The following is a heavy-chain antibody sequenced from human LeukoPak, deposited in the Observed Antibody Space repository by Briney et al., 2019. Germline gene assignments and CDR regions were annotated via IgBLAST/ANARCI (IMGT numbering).Heavy chain of an antibody. Sequence: PGGSLRHSCVASGFTFSSYSMNWVRQAPGKGLEWVSSISRAGDYTYSEDSVQGRFTISRDNAKDSLYLQLNSLRAEDTAIYYCARDLMAVAGTGLDYWGQGALVTVSS. CDR1: GFTFSSYS. CDR2: ISRAGDYT. D-gene: IGHD6-19*01. CDR3: ARDLMAVAGTGLDY. V-gene: IGHV3-21*01. J-gene: IGHJ4*02.